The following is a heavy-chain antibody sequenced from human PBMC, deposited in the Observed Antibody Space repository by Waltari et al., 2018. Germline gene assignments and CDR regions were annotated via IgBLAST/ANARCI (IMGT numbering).Heavy chain of an antibody. Sequence: QVQLVQSGAEVKKPGASVKVSCKASGYTFTSYGISWVRQAPGQGLEWMGWINAYKGNTNYEQKLQGRVTMTTDTSTSTAYMELRSLRSDDTAVYYCARDDYYDSSGVWDYFDYWGQGTLVTVSS. J-gene: IGHJ4*02. D-gene: IGHD3-22*01. CDR3: ARDDYYDSSGVWDYFDY. V-gene: IGHV1-18*04. CDR1: GYTFTSYG. CDR2: INAYKGNT.